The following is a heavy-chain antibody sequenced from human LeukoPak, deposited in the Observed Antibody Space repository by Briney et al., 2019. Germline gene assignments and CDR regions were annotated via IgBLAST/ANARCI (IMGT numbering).Heavy chain of an antibody. V-gene: IGHV3-23*01. Sequence: GGSLRLSCAASGFTFSSYAMSWVRQAPGKGLEWVSAISGSGGSTYYADSVKGRFTISRDNSKNTLYLQMNSLRAEDTAVYYCARSSSWYGYFDYWGQGTLVTVSS. CDR1: GFTFSSYA. CDR2: ISGSGGST. J-gene: IGHJ4*02. D-gene: IGHD6-13*01. CDR3: ARSSSWYGYFDY.